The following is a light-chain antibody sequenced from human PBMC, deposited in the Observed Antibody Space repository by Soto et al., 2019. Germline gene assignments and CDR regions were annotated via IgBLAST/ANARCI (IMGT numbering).Light chain of an antibody. V-gene: IGKV3-11*01. Sequence: EIVLTQSPATLSLSPGERATLSCRASQRVKNYLAWYQQKPGQAPRLLIYDISNRATGIPARFSCSGSGADFTLTISSLEPEDSAVYYCQQRNNWPWLTFGRGTRVEIK. CDR2: DIS. CDR1: QRVKNY. J-gene: IGKJ4*01. CDR3: QQRNNWPWLT.